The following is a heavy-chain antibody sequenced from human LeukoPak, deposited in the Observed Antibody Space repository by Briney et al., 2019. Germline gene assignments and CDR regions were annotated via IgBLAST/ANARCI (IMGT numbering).Heavy chain of an antibody. V-gene: IGHV1-2*02. CDR3: ARGVVTMVRGEYYFDY. J-gene: IGHJ4*02. CDR1: GYTFTGYY. Sequence: ASVKVSCKASGYTFTGYYMHWVRQAPGQGLEWMGWTNPNSGGTNYAQNFRGRVTMTRDTSISTAYMELSRLRSDDTAVYYCARGVVTMVRGEYYFDYWGQGTLVTVSS. CDR2: TNPNSGGT. D-gene: IGHD3-10*01.